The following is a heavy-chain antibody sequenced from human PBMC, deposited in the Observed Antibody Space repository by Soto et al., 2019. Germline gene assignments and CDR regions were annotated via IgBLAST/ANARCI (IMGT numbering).Heavy chain of an antibody. J-gene: IGHJ4*02. CDR2: IIPIFGTA. Sequence: QVQLVQSGAEVKKPGSSVKVSCKASGGTFSSYAISWVRQAPGQGLEWMGGIIPIFGTANYAQKFQGRVTITADESTSTAYMELSSLRSEDTAVYYSAREGGYYDSSGYYAHFDYWGQGTLVTVSS. V-gene: IGHV1-69*01. CDR3: AREGGYYDSSGYYAHFDY. CDR1: GGTFSSYA. D-gene: IGHD3-22*01.